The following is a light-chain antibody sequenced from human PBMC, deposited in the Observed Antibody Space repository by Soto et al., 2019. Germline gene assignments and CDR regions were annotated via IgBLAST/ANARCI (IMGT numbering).Light chain of an antibody. V-gene: IGKV1-5*03. CDR3: QHYNSYSEA. CDR2: KAS. J-gene: IGKJ1*01. CDR1: QTISSW. Sequence: DIQMTQSPSTLSGSLGDRVTITWRASQTISSWLAWYQQKQGKAPKLLIYKASTLKSGVPSRFSGSGYGTEFNLTISSLQTDDFATYYCQHYNSYSEAFGQGTKVDIK.